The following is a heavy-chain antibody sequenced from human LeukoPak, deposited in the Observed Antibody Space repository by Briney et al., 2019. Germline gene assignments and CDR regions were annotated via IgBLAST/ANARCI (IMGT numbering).Heavy chain of an antibody. CDR3: AGTYYYDSSGYYLDY. D-gene: IGHD3-22*01. CDR1: GGSISSYY. Sequence: SETLSLTCTVSGGSISSYYWSWIRQPPGKGLGWIGYIYYSGSTNYNPSLKSRVTISVDTSKNQFSLKLSSVTAADTAVYYCAGTYYYDSSGYYLDYWGQGTLVTVSS. J-gene: IGHJ4*02. CDR2: IYYSGST. V-gene: IGHV4-59*01.